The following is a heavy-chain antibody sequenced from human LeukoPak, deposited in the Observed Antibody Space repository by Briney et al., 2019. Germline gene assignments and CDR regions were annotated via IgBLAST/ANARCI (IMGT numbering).Heavy chain of an antibody. V-gene: IGHV3-48*04. J-gene: IGHJ4*02. D-gene: IGHD3-10*01. Sequence: GGSLRLSCAASGFTFSSYWMHWVRQAPGKGLEWVSYISSSGSTIYYADSVKGRFTISRDNAKNSLYLQMNSLRVEDTAVYYCAFSMVRGVIGTYYFDYWGQGTLVTVSS. CDR3: AFSMVRGVIGTYYFDY. CDR1: GFTFSSYW. CDR2: ISSSGSTI.